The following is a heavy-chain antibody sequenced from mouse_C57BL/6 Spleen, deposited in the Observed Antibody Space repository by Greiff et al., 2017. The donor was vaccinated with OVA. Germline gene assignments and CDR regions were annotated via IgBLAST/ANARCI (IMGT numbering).Heavy chain of an antibody. D-gene: IGHD2-4*01. CDR2: IDPEDGDT. Sequence: EVKLMESGAELVRPGASVKLSCTASGFNITDYYMHWVKQRPEQGLEWIGRIDPEDGDTEYAPKFQGKATMTADTSSNTAYLQLSSLTSEDTAVYYCTRYDYDDEAFAYWGQGTLVTVSA. CDR3: TRYDYDDEAFAY. CDR1: GFNITDYY. J-gene: IGHJ3*01. V-gene: IGHV14-1*01.